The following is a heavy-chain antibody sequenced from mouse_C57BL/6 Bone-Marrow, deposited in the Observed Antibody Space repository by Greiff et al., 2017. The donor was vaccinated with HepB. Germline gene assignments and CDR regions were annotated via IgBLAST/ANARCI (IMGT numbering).Heavy chain of an antibody. V-gene: IGHV5-6*01. J-gene: IGHJ1*03. Sequence: EVQLVESGGDLVKPGGSLKLSCAASGFTFSSYGMSWVRQTPDKRLEWVATISSGGSYTYYPDSVKGRFTISRDNAKNTLYLQMSSLKSEDTAMYYCARHPLYYYGSRWYFDVWGTGTTVTVSS. CDR1: GFTFSSYG. D-gene: IGHD1-1*01. CDR2: ISSGGSYT. CDR3: ARHPLYYYGSRWYFDV.